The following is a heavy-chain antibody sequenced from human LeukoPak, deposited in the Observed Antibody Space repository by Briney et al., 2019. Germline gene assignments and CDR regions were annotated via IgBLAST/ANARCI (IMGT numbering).Heavy chain of an antibody. CDR2: ISSSSSTI. D-gene: IGHD3-3*01. Sequence: TGGSLRLSCAASGFTFSSYSMNWVRQAPGKGLEWVSYISSSSSTIYYADSVKGRSTISRDNAKNSLYLQMNSLRAEDTAVYYCARGPSLRFLNWFDPWGQGTLVTVSS. CDR1: GFTFSSYS. CDR3: ARGPSLRFLNWFDP. V-gene: IGHV3-48*01. J-gene: IGHJ5*02.